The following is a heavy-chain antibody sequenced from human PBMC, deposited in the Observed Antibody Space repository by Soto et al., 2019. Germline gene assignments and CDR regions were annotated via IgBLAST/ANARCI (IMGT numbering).Heavy chain of an antibody. Sequence: QVQLVQSGAEVKKPGSSVKVSCKASGGTFSSYTISWVRQAPGQGLEWMGRIIPILGIANYAQKFQGRVTITAEKYTSTAYMELSSLRSEDTAVYYCARAGGPEVLDVWGQGTTVTVSS. CDR1: GGTFSSYT. D-gene: IGHD3-10*01. CDR3: ARAGGPEVLDV. V-gene: IGHV1-69*02. J-gene: IGHJ6*02. CDR2: IIPILGIA.